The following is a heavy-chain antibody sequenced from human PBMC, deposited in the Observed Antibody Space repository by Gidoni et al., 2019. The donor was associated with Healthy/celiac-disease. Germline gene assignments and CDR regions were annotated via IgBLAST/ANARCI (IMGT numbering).Heavy chain of an antibody. CDR1: GGSFSGYY. D-gene: IGHD2-2*02. V-gene: IGHV4-34*01. Sequence: QVQLQQWGAGLLKPSETLSLTCAVYGGSFSGYYWSWIRQPPGKGLEWIGEINHSGSTNYNPSLKSRVTISVDTSKNQFSLKLSSVTAADTAVYYCARDVPYLGFDPWGQGTLVTVSS. CDR2: INHSGST. J-gene: IGHJ5*02. CDR3: ARDVPYLGFDP.